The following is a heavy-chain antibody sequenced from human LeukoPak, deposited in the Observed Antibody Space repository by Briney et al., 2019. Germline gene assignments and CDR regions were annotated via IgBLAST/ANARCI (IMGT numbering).Heavy chain of an antibody. CDR2: MNPNSGNT. CDR3: ARTMIKTFDY. CDR1: GYTFTSYD. J-gene: IGHJ4*02. Sequence: GASVKASCEASGYTFTSYDINWVRQATGQGLEWVGWMNPNSGNTVYAQKFQGRVTITRNTSISTAYMELSSLRSEDTAVYYCARTMIKTFDYWGQGTLVTVSS. D-gene: IGHD3-16*01. V-gene: IGHV1-8*03.